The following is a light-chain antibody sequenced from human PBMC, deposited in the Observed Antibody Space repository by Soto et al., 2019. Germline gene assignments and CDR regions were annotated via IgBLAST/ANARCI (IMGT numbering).Light chain of an antibody. J-gene: IGLJ2*01. Sequence: QSVLTQPPSVSEAPRQRVTISCSGSSSNIGNNAVNWYQQLPGKAPTLLIYYDDLLASGVSDRFSGSKSGTSASLAISGLQSEDDAEYYCATWDDGLNGPVFGGGTKVTVL. CDR1: SSNIGNNA. CDR2: YDD. CDR3: ATWDDGLNGPV. V-gene: IGLV1-36*01.